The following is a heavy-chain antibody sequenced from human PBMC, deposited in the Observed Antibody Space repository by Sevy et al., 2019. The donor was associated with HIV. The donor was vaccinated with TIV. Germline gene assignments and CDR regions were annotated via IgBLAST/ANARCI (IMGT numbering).Heavy chain of an antibody. Sequence: GGSLRLSCAASGFTFSSYWINWVRQAPGEGLEWVANINQGGNQKHYMDSVKGRFTISRDNAENEVYLQMNSLRVEETAVYYCARGPSGAAAGRFDSWGQGTLVTVSS. V-gene: IGHV3-7*01. CDR1: GFTFSSYW. CDR3: ARGPSGAAAGRFDS. D-gene: IGHD6-13*01. CDR2: INQGGNQK. J-gene: IGHJ4*02.